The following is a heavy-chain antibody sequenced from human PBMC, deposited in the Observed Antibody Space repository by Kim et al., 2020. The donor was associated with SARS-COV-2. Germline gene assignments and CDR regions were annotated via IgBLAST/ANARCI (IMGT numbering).Heavy chain of an antibody. J-gene: IGHJ4*02. V-gene: IGHV7-4-1*02. Sequence: TYAQGFTGRFVFSLDTSVSTAYLQISSLKAEDTAVYYCARVRNVVGFDYWGQGTLVTVSS. CDR3: ARVRNVVGFDY. D-gene: IGHD2-15*01.